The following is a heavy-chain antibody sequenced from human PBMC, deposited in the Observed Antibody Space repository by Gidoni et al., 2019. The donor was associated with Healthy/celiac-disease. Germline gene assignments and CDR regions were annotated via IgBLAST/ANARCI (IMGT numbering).Heavy chain of an antibody. CDR2: IWYDGSNK. CDR3: ARSIQTGEGKTADYYYGMDV. V-gene: IGHV3-33*01. CDR1: GFPFSTYA. J-gene: IGHJ6*02. D-gene: IGHD5-18*01. Sequence: QVQLVASGGGVVQPGRSLSLSCAAPGFPFSTYAMPWVRQAPGKGREWVAVIWYDGSNKYNADAVKGRFTISRDNSKNTLYLQMNSLRAEDTAVYYCARSIQTGEGKTADYYYGMDVWGQGTTVTVSS.